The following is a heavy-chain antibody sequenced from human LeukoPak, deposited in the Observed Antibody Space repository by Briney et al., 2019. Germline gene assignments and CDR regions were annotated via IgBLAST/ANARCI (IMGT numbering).Heavy chain of an antibody. J-gene: IGHJ3*02. Sequence: GASVKVSCKASGYTFTSYAMHWVRQAPGQRLEWMGWINAGNGNTKYSQKFQGRVTITRDTSASTAYMELSSLRSEDTAVYYCAVAQSGGDAFDIWGQGTMVTVSS. V-gene: IGHV1-3*01. CDR3: AVAQSGGDAFDI. CDR1: GYTFTSYA. CDR2: INAGNGNT. D-gene: IGHD5-12*01.